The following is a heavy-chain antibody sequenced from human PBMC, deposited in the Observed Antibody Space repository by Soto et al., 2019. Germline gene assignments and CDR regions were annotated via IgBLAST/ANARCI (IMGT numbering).Heavy chain of an antibody. CDR1: GGTFGSYA. J-gene: IGHJ6*02. Sequence: EASVKVSCKASGGTFGSYAISWVRQAPGQGLEWMGGIIPIFGTANYAQKFQGRVTITADESTSTAYMELSSLRSEDTAVYYCAREGLEDIVVVPAADYYYYYGMDVWGQGTTVTVSS. D-gene: IGHD2-2*01. CDR2: IIPIFGTA. V-gene: IGHV1-69*13. CDR3: AREGLEDIVVVPAADYYYYYGMDV.